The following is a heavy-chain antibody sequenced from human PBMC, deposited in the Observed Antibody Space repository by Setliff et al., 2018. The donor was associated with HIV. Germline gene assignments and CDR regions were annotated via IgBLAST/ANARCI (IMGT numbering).Heavy chain of an antibody. CDR2: LYTSGSA. CDR1: GGSISSFY. J-gene: IGHJ6*03. CDR3: ARETNYDSSFHYMDV. Sequence: PSETLSLTCTVPGGSISSFYWSWIRQPAGKGLEWIGRLYTSGSANYIPSLKSRVTMSVDTSKNQLSLRLSSVTAADTAVYYCARETNYDSSFHYMDVWGKGTTVTVSS. D-gene: IGHD3-22*01. V-gene: IGHV4-4*07.